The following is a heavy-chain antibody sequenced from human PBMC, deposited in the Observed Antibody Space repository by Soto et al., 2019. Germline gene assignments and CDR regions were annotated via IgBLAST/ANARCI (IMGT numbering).Heavy chain of an antibody. CDR1: GYTFTGYY. CDR3: ARDHRDYYYGMDV. Sequence: ASVKVSCKASGYTFTGYYMHWVRQAPGQGLEWMGWINPNSGGTNYAQKFQGWVTMTRDTSISTAYMELSRLRSDDTAVYYCARDHRDYYYGMDVWGQGTTVTVSS. CDR2: INPNSGGT. J-gene: IGHJ6*02. D-gene: IGHD3-10*01. V-gene: IGHV1-2*04.